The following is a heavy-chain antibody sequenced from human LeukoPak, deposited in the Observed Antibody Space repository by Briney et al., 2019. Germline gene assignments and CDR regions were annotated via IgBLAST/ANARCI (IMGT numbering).Heavy chain of an antibody. Sequence: GGSLRLSCAASGFTFSSYSMNWVRQAPGKGLEWVSSISSSSSYIYYADSVKGRFTISRDNAKNSLYLQMNSLRAEDTAVYYCARDINSGYAQGDYWGQGTLVTVSS. CDR3: ARDINSGYAQGDY. CDR1: GFTFSSYS. D-gene: IGHD5-12*01. CDR2: ISSSSSYI. V-gene: IGHV3-21*01. J-gene: IGHJ4*02.